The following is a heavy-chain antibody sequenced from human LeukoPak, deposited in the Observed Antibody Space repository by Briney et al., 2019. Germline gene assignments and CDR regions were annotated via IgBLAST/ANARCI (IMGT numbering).Heavy chain of an antibody. Sequence: ASVKVSCKASGYTFTGYYMHWVRQAPGQGLEWMGRINPNSGGTNYAQKFQGRVTMTRDTSLSTAYMELSRLRSDDTAVYYRASHSVRGTTPLEWLLGPYYMDFWGKGTTVPVSS. CDR2: INPNSGGT. CDR3: ASHSVRGTTPLEWLLGPYYMDF. V-gene: IGHV1-2*06. J-gene: IGHJ6*03. CDR1: GYTFTGYY. D-gene: IGHD3-3*01.